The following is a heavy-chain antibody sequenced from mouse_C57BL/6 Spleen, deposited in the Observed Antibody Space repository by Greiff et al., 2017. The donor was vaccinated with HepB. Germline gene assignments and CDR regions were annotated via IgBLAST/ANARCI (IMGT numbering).Heavy chain of an antibody. CDR3: ARDAYYYYGSNDWYFDV. CDR2: SRNKANDYTT. J-gene: IGHJ1*03. CDR1: GFTFSDFY. V-gene: IGHV7-1*01. Sequence: EVNLVESGGGLVQSGRSLRLSCATSGFTFSDFYMEWVRQAPGKGLEWIAASRNKANDYTTEYSASVKGRFIVSRDTSQSILYRQMNALRAEDTAIYYCARDAYYYYGSNDWYFDVWGTGTTVTVSS. D-gene: IGHD1-1*01.